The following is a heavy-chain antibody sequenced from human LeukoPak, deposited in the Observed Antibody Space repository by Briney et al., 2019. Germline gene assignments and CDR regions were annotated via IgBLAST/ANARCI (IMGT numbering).Heavy chain of an antibody. CDR1: GGSFSGYY. Sequence: SETLSLTCAVYGGSFSGYYWSLIRQPPGKGLEWIGEINHSGSTNYNPSLKSRVTISVDTSKNQFSLKLSSVTAADTAVYYCARRLVRFHGFDPWGQGTLVTVSS. J-gene: IGHJ5*02. D-gene: IGHD6-6*01. CDR2: INHSGST. CDR3: ARRLVRFHGFDP. V-gene: IGHV4-34*01.